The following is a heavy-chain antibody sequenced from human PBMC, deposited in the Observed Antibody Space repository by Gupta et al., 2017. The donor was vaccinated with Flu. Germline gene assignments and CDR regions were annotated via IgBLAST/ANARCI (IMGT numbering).Heavy chain of an antibody. V-gene: IGHV1-18*01. CDR3: ARDLHWYGDGRWDDTFDI. Sequence: FTSYGISGVRQAPGQGLEWMGWISTDNGDTNYAQKFQGRVTMTTDTSTSTAYMDLRSLSSDDTAMYYCARDLHWYGDGRWDDTFDIWGQGTMLTVSS. CDR2: ISTDNGDT. J-gene: IGHJ3*02. D-gene: IGHD6-13*01. CDR1: FTSYG.